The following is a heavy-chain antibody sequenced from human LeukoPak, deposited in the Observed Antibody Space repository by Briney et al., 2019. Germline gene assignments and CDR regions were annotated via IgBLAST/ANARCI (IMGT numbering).Heavy chain of an antibody. CDR1: GGTFSSYA. D-gene: IGHD5-12*01. Sequence: GASVKVSCKASGGTFSSYAISWVRQATGQGLEWMGGIIPIFGTANYAQKFQGRVTITADESTSTAYMQLSSLKSEDTAVYYCARDIVADNWFDPWGQGTLVTVSS. CDR2: IIPIFGTA. J-gene: IGHJ5*02. V-gene: IGHV1-69*13. CDR3: ARDIVADNWFDP.